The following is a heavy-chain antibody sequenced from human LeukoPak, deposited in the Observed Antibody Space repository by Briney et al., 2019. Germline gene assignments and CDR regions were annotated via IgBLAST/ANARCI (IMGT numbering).Heavy chain of an antibody. CDR3: ARVGGGAYNWTDY. V-gene: IGHV3-21*01. CDR2: ISSSGSYI. Sequence: PGGSLRLSCAASGFTFSDYSMNWVRQAPGKGLEWVSSISSSGSYIYYADSLKGRFTISRDNAKNSLYLQMNSLRAEETAVYYCARVGGGAYNWTDYWGQGTLVTVSS. J-gene: IGHJ4*02. CDR1: GFTFSDYS. D-gene: IGHD1-20*01.